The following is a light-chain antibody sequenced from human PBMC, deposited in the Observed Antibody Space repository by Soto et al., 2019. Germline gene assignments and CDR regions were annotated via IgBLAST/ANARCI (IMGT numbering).Light chain of an antibody. CDR2: DDD. V-gene: IGLV1-51*01. CDR1: SSNIGGNS. Sequence: QSALTQPPSVSAAPGQKVTISCSGSSSNIGGNSVSWYQQLPGTVPKLLIYDDDKRPSGIPDRFSGSKSGTSATLGITGFQTGDEADYYCGSWDSSLSAYVFATGTKVTVL. J-gene: IGLJ1*01. CDR3: GSWDSSLSAYV.